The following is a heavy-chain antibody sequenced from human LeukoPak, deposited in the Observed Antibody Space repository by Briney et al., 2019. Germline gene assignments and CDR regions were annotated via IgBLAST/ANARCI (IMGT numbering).Heavy chain of an antibody. CDR2: ISSSTTYT. CDR1: GFTFSTYS. Sequence: GGSLRLSCAASGFTFSTYSMNWVRQAPGKGLEWVSSISSSTTYTFYADSLKGRFTISRDNAKNSLYLQMNSLRADDTAVYYCARRPIVGATDYWGQGTLVTVSS. D-gene: IGHD1-26*01. V-gene: IGHV3-21*01. J-gene: IGHJ4*02. CDR3: ARRPIVGATDY.